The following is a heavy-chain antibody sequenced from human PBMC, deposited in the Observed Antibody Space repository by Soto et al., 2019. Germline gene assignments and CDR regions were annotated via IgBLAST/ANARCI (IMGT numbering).Heavy chain of an antibody. V-gene: IGHV3-23*01. D-gene: IGHD3-22*01. J-gene: IGHJ4*02. Sequence: GGSLRLSCAASGFTFSSYAMSWVRQAPGKGLEWVSGISGSGGSTYYADSVKGRFTISRDNSKNTLYLQMNSLRAEDTAAYCCAKATYYYDSSGYYPFDYWGQGTLVTVSS. CDR3: AKATYYYDSSGYYPFDY. CDR1: GFTFSSYA. CDR2: ISGSGGST.